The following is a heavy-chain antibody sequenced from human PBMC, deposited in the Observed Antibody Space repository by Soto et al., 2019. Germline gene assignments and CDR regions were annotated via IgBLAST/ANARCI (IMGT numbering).Heavy chain of an antibody. Sequence: SETLSVTYAVYGGSFSGYYWSWIRQPPGKGLEWIGEINHSGSTNYNPSLKSRVTISVDTSKNQFSLKLSSVTAADTAVYYCARVGPPARQLVRLNWFDPWGQGTLVTVSS. CDR3: ARVGPPARQLVRLNWFDP. CDR2: INHSGST. D-gene: IGHD6-13*01. J-gene: IGHJ5*02. CDR1: GGSFSGYY. V-gene: IGHV4-34*01.